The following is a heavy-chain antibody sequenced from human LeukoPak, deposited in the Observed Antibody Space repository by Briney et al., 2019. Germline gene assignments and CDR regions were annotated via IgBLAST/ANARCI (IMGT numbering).Heavy chain of an antibody. Sequence: SVKVSCKASGGTFSSYAISWVRQAPGQGLEWMGGIIPIFGTANYAQKFQGRVTITADESTSTAYMELSSLRSEDTAVYYCARDLGSGGVFDYWGLGTLVTVSS. CDR1: GGTFSSYA. D-gene: IGHD3-10*01. J-gene: IGHJ4*02. CDR3: ARDLGSGGVFDY. CDR2: IIPIFGTA. V-gene: IGHV1-69*01.